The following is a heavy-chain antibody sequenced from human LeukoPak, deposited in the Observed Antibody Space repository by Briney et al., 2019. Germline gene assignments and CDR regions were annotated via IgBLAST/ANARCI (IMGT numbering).Heavy chain of an antibody. J-gene: IGHJ5*02. CDR3: AREFKSGYGMWA. V-gene: IGHV3-21*01. CDR1: GFTFSSYS. CDR2: IASSSDFI. Sequence: GGSLRLSCTASGFTFSSYSMNWVHEAPGKLVEWVSSIASSSDFIYCAYLVKRRIIFSKDYAENSLHLKINIMRDDATVGYCCAREFKSGYGMWAWGQGTLVTVSS. D-gene: IGHD5-18*01.